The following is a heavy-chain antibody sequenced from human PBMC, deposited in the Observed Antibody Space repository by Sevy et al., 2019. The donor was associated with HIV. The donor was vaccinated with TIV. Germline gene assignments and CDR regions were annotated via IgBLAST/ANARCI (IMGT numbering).Heavy chain of an antibody. D-gene: IGHD3-22*01. Sequence: GSLRLSCAAAGFTFSSYAMHWVRQAPGKGLEWVAIIWSDGAYQYHGDSVKGRFTISRDNSKNTLYLQMNSRRVEDTAVYYCARGGYYYDNAAYYAFDSWGQGTLVTVSS. CDR1: GFTFSSYA. J-gene: IGHJ4*02. CDR2: IWSDGAYQ. CDR3: ARGGYYYDNAAYYAFDS. V-gene: IGHV3-33*01.